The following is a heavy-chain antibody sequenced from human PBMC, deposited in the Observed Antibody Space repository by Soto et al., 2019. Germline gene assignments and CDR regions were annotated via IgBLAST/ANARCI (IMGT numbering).Heavy chain of an antibody. CDR3: VRDAAAADYYYYGMDV. D-gene: IGHD6-13*01. CDR1: GYTFTSYY. CDR2: INPSGGST. Sequence: ASVKVSCKASGYTFTSYYMHWVRQAPGQGLEWMGIINPSGGSTSYAQKFQGRVTMTRDTSTSTVYMELSSLRSEDTAVYYCVRDAAAADYYYYGMDVWGQGTTVTVSS. V-gene: IGHV1-46*01. J-gene: IGHJ6*02.